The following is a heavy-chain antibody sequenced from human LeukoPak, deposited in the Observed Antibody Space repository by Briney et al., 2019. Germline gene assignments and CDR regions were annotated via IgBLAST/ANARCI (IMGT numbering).Heavy chain of an antibody. D-gene: IGHD5/OR15-5a*01. J-gene: IGHJ5*02. Sequence: GASLKISCKASGSIFTNYWIAWVRQDPGKGLEWMGIMHPGESEINYSPSFEGQVTISADTSISTAYLEWYSLKASDSAIYYCAKTIASLGSGARYFDPWGQGTMITVSS. CDR2: MHPGESEI. CDR1: GSIFTNYW. V-gene: IGHV5-51*01. CDR3: AKTIASLGSGARYFDP.